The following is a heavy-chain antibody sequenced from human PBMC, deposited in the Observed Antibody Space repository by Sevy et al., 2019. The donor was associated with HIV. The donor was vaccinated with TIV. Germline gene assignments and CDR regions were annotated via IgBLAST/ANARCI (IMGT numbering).Heavy chain of an antibody. V-gene: IGHV3-15*01. J-gene: IGHJ3*02. Sequence: GALRLSCAASGFTFSNAWMSWVRQAPGKGLEWVGRIKSKTDGGTTDYAAPVKGRFTISTDESKNTLYLQMNSLKTEDTAVYYCTTDTGISDYDFWSGRDDTFDNWGQGTMVTVSS. CDR3: TTDTGISDYDFWSGRDDTFDN. CDR1: GFTFSNAW. CDR2: IKSKTDGGTT. D-gene: IGHD3-3*01.